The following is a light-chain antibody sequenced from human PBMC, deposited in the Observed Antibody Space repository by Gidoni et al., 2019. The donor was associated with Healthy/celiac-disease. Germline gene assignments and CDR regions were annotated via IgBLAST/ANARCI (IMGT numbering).Light chain of an antibody. CDR3: QQSYSTPIT. Sequence: DIQLTQSPSSLSASVGDRVTITCRASQSISSYLNWYQQKPGKAPKLLIYAASSLQSGVPSRFSGSGSGTDFTLTISSLQPEDFATYHCQQSYSTPITFGQGTRLEIK. CDR2: AAS. V-gene: IGKV1-39*01. J-gene: IGKJ5*01. CDR1: QSISSY.